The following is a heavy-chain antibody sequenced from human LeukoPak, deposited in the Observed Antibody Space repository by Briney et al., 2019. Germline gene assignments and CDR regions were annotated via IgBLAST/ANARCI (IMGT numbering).Heavy chain of an antibody. CDR3: ARDLGGYSYGSHFDY. D-gene: IGHD5-18*01. CDR2: ISCTSEAT. CDR1: GFSFNTYS. J-gene: IGHJ4*02. V-gene: IGHV3-21*01. Sequence: GGSLRLSCAASGFSFNTYSMTWVRQAPGKGLEWVSIISCTSEATFYADSVKGRFTISRDNAKNSLYLQMNSLRAEDTAVYYCARDLGGYSYGSHFDYWGQGTLVTVSS.